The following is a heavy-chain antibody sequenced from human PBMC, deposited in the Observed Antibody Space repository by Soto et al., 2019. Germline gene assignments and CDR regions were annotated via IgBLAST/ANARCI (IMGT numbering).Heavy chain of an antibody. J-gene: IGHJ6*02. CDR2: INPHSGGT. CDR3: ARDRYYYDSSGYNYGMDV. V-gene: IGHV1-2*02. Sequence: TSVKVACNASGYSFTCYYMHWVRQAPGQGLEWMGWINPHSGGTNYAQKFQGSVTMTRDTSISTAYMELSRLRSDDTAVYYCARDRYYYDSSGYNYGMDVWGQGTTVTVSS. D-gene: IGHD3-22*01. CDR1: GYSFTCYY.